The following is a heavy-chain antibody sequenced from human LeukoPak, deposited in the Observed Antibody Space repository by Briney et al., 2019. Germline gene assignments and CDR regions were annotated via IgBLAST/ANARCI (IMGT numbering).Heavy chain of an antibody. CDR3: ARGPGYSYTFVY. CDR1: GGSISSGSCY. D-gene: IGHD5-18*01. CDR2: IYTSGST. V-gene: IGHV4-61*02. J-gene: IGHJ4*02. Sequence: PSQTLSLTCTVSGGSISSGSCYWSWIRQPAGKGLEWIGRIYTSGSTNYNPSLKSRVTISVDTSKNQFSLKLSSVTAADTAVYYCARGPGYSYTFVYWGQGTLVTVSS.